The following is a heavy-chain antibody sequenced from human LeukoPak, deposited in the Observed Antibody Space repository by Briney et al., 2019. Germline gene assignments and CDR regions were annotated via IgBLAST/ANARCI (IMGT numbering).Heavy chain of an antibody. V-gene: IGHV3-7*01. CDR2: MNQDGSEK. Sequence: TGGSLRLSCAASGFTFSSYWMSWVRQAPGKGLEWVANMNQDGSEKFYVDSVKGRFTISRDNARNSLYLQMNSLRAEDMAVYYCAREEITVTDAFDIWGQGTMVTVSS. CDR3: AREEITVTDAFDI. D-gene: IGHD4-17*01. J-gene: IGHJ3*02. CDR1: GFTFSSYW.